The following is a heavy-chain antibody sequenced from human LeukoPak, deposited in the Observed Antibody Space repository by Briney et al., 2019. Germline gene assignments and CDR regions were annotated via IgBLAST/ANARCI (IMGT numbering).Heavy chain of an antibody. V-gene: IGHV3-9*01. CDR3: AKSGSSGWHLPLLDY. D-gene: IGHD6-19*01. J-gene: IGHJ4*02. CDR1: GFTFDDYA. Sequence: PGRSLRLSCVVSGFTFDDYAMHWVRQVPGKGLEWVSGISWNSGSIGYADSVKGRFTISRDNAKISLYLQVNSLRAEDTALYYCAKSGSSGWHLPLLDYWGQGTLVTVSS. CDR2: ISWNSGSI.